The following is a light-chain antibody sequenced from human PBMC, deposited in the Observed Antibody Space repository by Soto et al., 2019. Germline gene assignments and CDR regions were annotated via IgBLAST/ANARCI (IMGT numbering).Light chain of an antibody. V-gene: IGKV3-20*01. CDR2: GAS. J-gene: IGKJ3*01. Sequence: EIVLTQSPGTLSLSPGERATLSCRASQSVSSSYLAWYQQKPGQAPRLLIYGASSRATGIPDRFSGSGSGTDFTLTISRLEPEDFAVDYCQHYGSSPPGVTFGPGTKVDIK. CDR1: QSVSSSY. CDR3: QHYGSSPPGVT.